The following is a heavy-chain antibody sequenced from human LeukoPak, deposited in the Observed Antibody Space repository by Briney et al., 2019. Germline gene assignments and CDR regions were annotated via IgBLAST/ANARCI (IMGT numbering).Heavy chain of an antibody. CDR2: IKQDGSEK. V-gene: IGHV3-7*01. CDR1: GFTFSNYG. Sequence: GGSLRLSCAASGFTFSNYGMSWVRQAPGKGLEWVANIKQDGSEKYYVGSVKGRFTISRDNAKNSLYLQMSSLRAEDTAVYYCARDAPRLIAVADPFDYWGQGTLVTVSS. CDR3: ARDAPRLIAVADPFDY. D-gene: IGHD6-19*01. J-gene: IGHJ4*02.